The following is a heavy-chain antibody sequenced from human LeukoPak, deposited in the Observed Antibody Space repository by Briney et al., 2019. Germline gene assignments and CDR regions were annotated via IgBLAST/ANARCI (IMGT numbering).Heavy chain of an antibody. D-gene: IGHD2-8*01. CDR1: GFTFSDYY. J-gene: IGHJ4*02. Sequence: GGSLRLSCAASGFTFSDYYMSWIRQAPGKGREWVSGINRNGGSTDYADSVKGRFTISRDNAKNSHFLQMNSLRVEDTALYYCARGFRNGPFDCWGQGTLVTVSS. V-gene: IGHV3-20*04. CDR2: INRNGGST. CDR3: ARGFRNGPFDC.